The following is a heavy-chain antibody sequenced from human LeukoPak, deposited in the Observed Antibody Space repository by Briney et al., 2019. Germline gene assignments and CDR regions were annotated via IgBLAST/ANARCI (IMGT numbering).Heavy chain of an antibody. CDR1: GFTFSSYG. Sequence: GGSLRLSCAASGFTFSSYGMHWVRQAPGKGLEWVSAISGSGGSTYYADSVKGRFTISRDNSKNTLYLQMNSLRAEDTAVYYCAKGEVEPAAIYFDYWGQGTLVTVSS. J-gene: IGHJ4*02. V-gene: IGHV3-23*01. CDR2: ISGSGGST. D-gene: IGHD2-2*01. CDR3: AKGEVEPAAIYFDY.